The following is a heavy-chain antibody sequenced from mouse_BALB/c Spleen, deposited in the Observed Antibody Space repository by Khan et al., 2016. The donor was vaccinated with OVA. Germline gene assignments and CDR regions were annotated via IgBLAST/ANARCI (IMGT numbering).Heavy chain of an antibody. V-gene: IGHV1-20*01. Sequence: VQLKQSGPELVKPGASVKISCQASGYSFTGYFMHWVMQSHGKSLEWVGRINPHFGETFYSQKFVDKATLTVDESSSTAHMELRSLTSEDSAVYYCARIYGGEVDYWGQGTTLRVSS. CDR1: GYSFTGYF. J-gene: IGHJ2*01. D-gene: IGHD2-13*01. CDR2: INPHFGET. CDR3: ARIYGGEVDY.